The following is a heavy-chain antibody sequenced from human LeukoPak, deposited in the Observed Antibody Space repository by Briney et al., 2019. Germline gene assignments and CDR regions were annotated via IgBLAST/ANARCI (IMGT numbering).Heavy chain of an antibody. V-gene: IGHV3-7*01. CDR3: ARDWVSLSSGRVFDY. CDR2: IRQDGGDE. J-gene: IGHJ4*02. D-gene: IGHD3-22*01. Sequence: GGSLRLSCAASGFTFSSYWMSWVRQAPGKGLEWVANIRQDGGDEYYVDPVKGRFTISRDNAKNSLYLQMNVLRVEDTAFYYCARDWVSLSSGRVFDYWGQGTLVTVSS. CDR1: GFTFSSYW.